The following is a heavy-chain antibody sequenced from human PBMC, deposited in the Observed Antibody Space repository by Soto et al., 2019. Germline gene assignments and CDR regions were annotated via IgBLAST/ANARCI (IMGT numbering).Heavy chain of an antibody. CDR1: GGTFSSYT. D-gene: IGHD2-21*02. Sequence: GASVKVSCKASGGTFSSYTISWVRQAPGQGLEWIGRTIPIRGITNYAQNFKGRVTVTGDTSTGTVYMDLSTLTSEDTAMYYCARGIGRGDGWGQGTLVTVSS. CDR3: ARGIGRGDG. V-gene: IGHV1-69*02. J-gene: IGHJ1*01. CDR2: TIPIRGIT.